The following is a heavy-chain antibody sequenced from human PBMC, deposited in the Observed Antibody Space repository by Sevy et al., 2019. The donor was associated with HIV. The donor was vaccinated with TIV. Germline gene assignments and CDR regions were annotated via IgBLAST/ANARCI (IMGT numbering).Heavy chain of an antibody. CDR3: ARRGGSSWSTSGYYYGMDV. D-gene: IGHD6-13*01. CDR1: GFTFSSYS. Sequence: GGSLRLSCAASGFTFSSYSMNWVRQAPGKGLEWVSSISSSSSYIYYADSVKGRFIISRDNAKNSLYLQMNSLRAEDTAVYYCARRGGSSWSTSGYYYGMDVWGQGTTVTVSS. V-gene: IGHV3-21*01. J-gene: IGHJ6*02. CDR2: ISSSSSYI.